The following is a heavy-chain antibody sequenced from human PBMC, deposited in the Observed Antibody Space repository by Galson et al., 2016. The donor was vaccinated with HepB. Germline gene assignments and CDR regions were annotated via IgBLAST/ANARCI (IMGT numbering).Heavy chain of an antibody. V-gene: IGHV2-5*02. CDR3: ALNNGYDSAWFDP. J-gene: IGHJ5*02. D-gene: IGHD5-12*01. CDR1: GFSLSTSGVG. CDR2: IYWDADQ. Sequence: PALVTPTQTLTLTCTFSGFSLSTSGVGVAWIRQPPGKALEWLALIYWDADQRYNPSLRSRLTITKDTSENQVVLSMANMDSVDTATSYCALNNGYDSAWFDPWGQGTLVTVSS.